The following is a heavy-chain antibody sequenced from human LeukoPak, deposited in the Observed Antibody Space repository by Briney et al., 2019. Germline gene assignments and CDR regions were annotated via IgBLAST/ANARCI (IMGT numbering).Heavy chain of an antibody. Sequence: GGSLRLSCSASGFTFSSYWMSWVRQAPGKGLEWVSGISGSGGSTYYADSVKGRFTISRDNSKNTLYLQMNSLRAEDTAVYYCAKGFRYFDYWGQGTLVTVSS. J-gene: IGHJ4*02. V-gene: IGHV3-23*01. CDR2: ISGSGGST. CDR1: GFTFSSYW. CDR3: AKGFRYFDY.